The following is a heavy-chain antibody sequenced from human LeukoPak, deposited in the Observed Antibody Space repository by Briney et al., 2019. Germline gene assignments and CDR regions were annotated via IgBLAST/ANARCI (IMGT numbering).Heavy chain of an antibody. CDR1: GGSFSGYY. J-gene: IGHJ4*02. CDR3: ARRITMVRGASHFDY. D-gene: IGHD3-10*01. Sequence: SETLSLTCAVYGGSFSGYYWSWIRQPPGKGLEWIGEINHSGSTNYNPSLKSRVTISVDTSKNQFSLKLSSVTAADTAVYYCARRITMVRGASHFDYWGQGTLVTVSS. V-gene: IGHV4-34*01. CDR2: INHSGST.